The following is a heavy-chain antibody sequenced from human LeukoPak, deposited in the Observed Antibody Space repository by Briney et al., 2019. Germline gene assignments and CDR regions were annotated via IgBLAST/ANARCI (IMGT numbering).Heavy chain of an antibody. CDR2: ISASGRTT. J-gene: IGHJ4*02. V-gene: IGHV3-48*04. CDR1: GLTLSNYG. CDR3: ARDLEED. Sequence: PGGSLRLSCLASGLTLSNYGMNWVRQAPGKGLEWLSYISASGRTTYYADSVKGRFSMSRDNANDSVFPEMNSLRVDDTALYYCARDLEEDWGQGTLVTVSS.